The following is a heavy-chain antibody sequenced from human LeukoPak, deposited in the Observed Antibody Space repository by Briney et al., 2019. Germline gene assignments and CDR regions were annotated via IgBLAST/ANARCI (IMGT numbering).Heavy chain of an antibody. CDR1: GFTFSSYW. CDR3: ARRGGIAVAGTVDY. V-gene: IGHV3-74*01. D-gene: IGHD6-19*01. J-gene: IGHJ4*02. Sequence: GGSLRLSCAASGFTFSSYWMHWVRQAPGKGLVWVSRINSDGSSTSYADSVKGRFTISRDNAKNTLYLQMNNLRAEDTAVYYCARRGGIAVAGTVDYWGQGTLVTVSS. CDR2: INSDGSST.